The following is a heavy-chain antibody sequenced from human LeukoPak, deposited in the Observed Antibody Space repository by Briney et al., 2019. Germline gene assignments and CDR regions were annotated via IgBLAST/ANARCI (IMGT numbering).Heavy chain of an antibody. CDR2: IYYSGST. CDR1: GGSISSGDYY. Sequence: SQTLSLTCTVSGGSISSGDYYWRWLRQPPGTGLEWIGYIYYSGSTYYNPSLKSRVTISVDTSKNQFSLNLSSMTAADTAVYYCAGIPTRAINWFDPWGQGTLVTVSS. D-gene: IGHD5-18*01. CDR3: AGIPTRAINWFDP. J-gene: IGHJ5*02. V-gene: IGHV4-30-4*08.